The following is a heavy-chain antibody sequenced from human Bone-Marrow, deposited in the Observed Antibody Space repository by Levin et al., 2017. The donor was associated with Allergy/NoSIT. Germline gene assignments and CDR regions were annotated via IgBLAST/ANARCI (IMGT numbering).Heavy chain of an antibody. J-gene: IGHJ6*02. CDR3: ARLYRVRGVIRWSGMDV. D-gene: IGHD3-10*01. Sequence: GESLKISCKGSGYSFTSYWIGWVRQMPGKGLEWMGIIYPGDSDTRYSPSFQGQVTISADKSISTAYLQWSSLKASDTAMYYCARLYRVRGVIRWSGMDVWGQGTTVTVSS. CDR1: GYSFTSYW. V-gene: IGHV5-51*01. CDR2: IYPGDSDT.